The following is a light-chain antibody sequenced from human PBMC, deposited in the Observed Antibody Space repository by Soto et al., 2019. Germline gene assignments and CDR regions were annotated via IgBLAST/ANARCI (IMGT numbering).Light chain of an antibody. Sequence: EMGVTQSPATLSVSPVERATFSCRASQNIYSNIAWYQQRPGQAPRLLIYRASTRATGVPARFSGSGSGTEFTLTISSLQSEDFAVYSCLQYHNLWAFGQGTKV. CDR2: RAS. CDR1: QNIYSN. CDR3: LQYHNLWA. J-gene: IGKJ1*01. V-gene: IGKV3-15*01.